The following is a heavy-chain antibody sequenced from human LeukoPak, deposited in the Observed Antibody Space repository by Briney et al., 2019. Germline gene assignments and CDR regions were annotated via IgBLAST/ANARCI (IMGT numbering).Heavy chain of an antibody. CDR1: GGSFSGYY. CDR2: INHSGST. J-gene: IGHJ4*02. Sequence: PSETLSLTCAVYGGSFSGYYWSWIRQPPGKGLEWIGEINHSGSTNYNPSLKSRVTISVDTSKNQFSLKLSSVTAADTAVYYCARVRLTYSGSYYPDYWGQGTLVTVSS. D-gene: IGHD1-26*01. CDR3: ARVRLTYSGSYYPDY. V-gene: IGHV4-34*01.